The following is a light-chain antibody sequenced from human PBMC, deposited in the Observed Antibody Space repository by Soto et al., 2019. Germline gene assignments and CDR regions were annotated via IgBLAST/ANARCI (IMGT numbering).Light chain of an antibody. V-gene: IGLV2-11*01. J-gene: IGLJ3*02. CDR1: SSDVGGYNY. CDR3: CSYAGSYTWV. CDR2: DVS. Sequence: QSALTQPRLVSGSPGQSVTISCTGTSSDVGGYNYVSWYQQHPGKAPKLMIYDVSKRPSGVPDRFSGSKSGNTASLTISGLQAEDEADYYCCSYAGSYTWVFGGGTKLTVL.